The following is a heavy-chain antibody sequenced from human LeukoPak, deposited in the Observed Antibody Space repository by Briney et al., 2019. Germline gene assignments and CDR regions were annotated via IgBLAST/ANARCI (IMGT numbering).Heavy chain of an antibody. D-gene: IGHD1-1*01. CDR1: GGTFSSYA. V-gene: IGHV1-69*04. J-gene: IGHJ2*01. Sequence: SVKVSCKASGGTFSSYAISWVRQAPGQGLEWMGRIIPILGIANYAQKFQGRVTITADKSTSTAYMELSSLRSEDTAVYYCARRATTYWYFDLWGRGTLVTVSS. CDR2: IIPILGIA. CDR3: ARRATTYWYFDL.